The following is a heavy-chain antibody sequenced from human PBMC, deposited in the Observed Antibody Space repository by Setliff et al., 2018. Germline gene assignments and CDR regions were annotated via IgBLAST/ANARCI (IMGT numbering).Heavy chain of an antibody. J-gene: IGHJ4*02. D-gene: IGHD3-22*01. Sequence: KPSETLSLTCTVSGGSISSGSYYWSWIRQPAGKGLEWIGHIYTSGSTNYNPSLKSRVTISVDTSKNQFSLKLSSVTAADTAVYYRARGEMIVVFDYWGQGTLVTVSS. CDR2: IYTSGST. V-gene: IGHV4-61*09. CDR3: ARGEMIVVFDY. CDR1: GGSISSGSYY.